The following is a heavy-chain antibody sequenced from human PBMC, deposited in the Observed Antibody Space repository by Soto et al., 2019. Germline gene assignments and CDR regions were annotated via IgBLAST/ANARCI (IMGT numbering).Heavy chain of an antibody. CDR1: GLTFSSYG. D-gene: IGHD2-21*02. CDR3: ARDQGLVTATPDDAFDI. J-gene: IGHJ3*02. V-gene: IGHV3-33*01. CDR2: IWYDGSNK. Sequence: PGGSLRLSCAASGLTFSSYGMHWVRQAPGKGLEWVAVIWYDGSNKYYADSVKGRFTISRDNSKNTLYLQMNSLRAEDTAVYYCARDQGLVTATPDDAFDIWGQGTMVTVPS.